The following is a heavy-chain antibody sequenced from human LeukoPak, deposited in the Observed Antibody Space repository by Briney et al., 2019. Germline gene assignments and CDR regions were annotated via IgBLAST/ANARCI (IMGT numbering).Heavy chain of an antibody. CDR2: ISAYNGNT. Sequence: ASVKVSCKASGYTFTTYGISWVRQAPGQGLEWMGWISAYNGNTNYPQKLQGRVTMTTDTSTSTAYMELRSLRSDDTAVYYCARGDYDSSGLDAFDIWGQGTMVTVSS. CDR3: ARGDYDSSGLDAFDI. V-gene: IGHV1-18*01. CDR1: GYTFTTYG. J-gene: IGHJ3*02. D-gene: IGHD3-22*01.